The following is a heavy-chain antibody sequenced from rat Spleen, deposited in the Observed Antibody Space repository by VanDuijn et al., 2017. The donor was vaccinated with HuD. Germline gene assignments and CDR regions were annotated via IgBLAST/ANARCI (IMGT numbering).Heavy chain of an antibody. D-gene: IGHD5-1*01. Sequence: EVQVVESGGGLVQPGRSLKLSCAASGFTFSSFPMAWVRQAPKKGLEWVAYISSGGGGTYYPDNVKGRFTISRDNAKNALYLQMNNLRSEDTAIYYCSKVLGNWFAYWGQGTLVTVSS. CDR1: GFTFSSFP. CDR3: SKVLGNWFAY. V-gene: IGHV5-46*01. J-gene: IGHJ3*01. CDR2: ISSGGGGT.